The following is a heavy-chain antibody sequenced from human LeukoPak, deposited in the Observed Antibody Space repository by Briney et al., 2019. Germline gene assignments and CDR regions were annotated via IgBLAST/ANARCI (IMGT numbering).Heavy chain of an antibody. V-gene: IGHV4-59*08. CDR1: GGSISSHY. J-gene: IGHJ6*02. CDR2: IYYSGST. Sequence: SETLSLTCTVSGGSISSHYWSWIRQPPGKGLEWIGYIYYSGSTNYNPSLKSRVTISVDTSKNQFSLKLSSVTAADTAVYYCARHKLELRYYYYGMDVWGQGTTVSVSS. CDR3: ARHKLELRYYYYGMDV. D-gene: IGHD1-7*01.